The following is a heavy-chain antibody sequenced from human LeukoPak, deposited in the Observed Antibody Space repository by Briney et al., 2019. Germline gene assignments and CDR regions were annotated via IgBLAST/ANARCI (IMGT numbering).Heavy chain of an antibody. Sequence: GGSLRLSCAASGFTFSIYGMHWVRHAPGKGLEWVAVIWYDGSNKYYADSVKGRFTISRDNSKNTLYLQMNSLRAEDTAVYYCARDGVDPNITMVRGVIITHYYGMDVWGQGTTVTVSS. J-gene: IGHJ6*02. CDR2: IWYDGSNK. V-gene: IGHV3-33*01. D-gene: IGHD3-10*01. CDR3: ARDGVDPNITMVRGVIITHYYGMDV. CDR1: GFTFSIYG.